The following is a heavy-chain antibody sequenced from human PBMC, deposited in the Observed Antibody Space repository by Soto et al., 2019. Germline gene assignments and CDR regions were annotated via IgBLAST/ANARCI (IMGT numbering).Heavy chain of an antibody. CDR1: GGSISSGDYY. J-gene: IGHJ2*01. D-gene: IGHD5-18*01. V-gene: IGHV4-30-4*01. Sequence: QVQLQESGPGLVKPSQTLSLTCTVSGGSISSGDYYWSWIRQPPGKGLEWIGYIYYSGSTYYNPSLKSRVTISVDTSKNQFSLKLSSVTAADTAVYYCARGQNVDTAMDHWYFDLWGRGTLVTVSS. CDR2: IYYSGST. CDR3: ARGQNVDTAMDHWYFDL.